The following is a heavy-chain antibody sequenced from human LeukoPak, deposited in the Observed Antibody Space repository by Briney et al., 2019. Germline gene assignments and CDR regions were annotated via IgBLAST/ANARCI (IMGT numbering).Heavy chain of an antibody. D-gene: IGHD3-22*01. CDR3: AKVKDYYDSSGYYYGEYYFDY. CDR1: GFTFSSYA. CDR2: ISGSGGST. V-gene: IGHV3-23*01. J-gene: IGHJ4*02. Sequence: PGGSLRLSCAASGFTFSSYAMSWVRQAPGKGLEWVSAISGSGGSTYYADSVKGRFTISRDNSKNTLYLQMNSLRAEDTAVYYCAKVKDYYDSSGYYYGEYYFDYWGQGTLVTASS.